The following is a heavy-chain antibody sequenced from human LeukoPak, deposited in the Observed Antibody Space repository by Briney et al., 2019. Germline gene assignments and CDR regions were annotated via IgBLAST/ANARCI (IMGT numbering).Heavy chain of an antibody. D-gene: IGHD4-17*01. Sequence: GRSLTLSCAASAFTFSSYELNWVRQAPGTGLESFSYIRRGGSTTCYAGSLQGRFTISRDNDKNSLYLQMNSLRAEDTAVYYCARGRTTVTTWFLDLWGRGTLVSVSS. V-gene: IGHV3-48*03. CDR2: IRRGGSTT. CDR1: AFTFSSYE. CDR3: ARGRTTVTTWFLDL. J-gene: IGHJ2*01.